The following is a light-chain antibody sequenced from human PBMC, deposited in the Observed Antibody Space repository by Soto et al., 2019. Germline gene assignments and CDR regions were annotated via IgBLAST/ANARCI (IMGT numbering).Light chain of an antibody. CDR2: RNQ. Sequence: QSVLTQPPSASGTPGQTVTVSCSGSNSNIGSTYVHWYQRLPGMAPKVLIHRNQQRPSGVPDRFSGSKSGTSASLAISGLRSEDEADYYCCSYTSSSPYVFGTGTKLTVL. V-gene: IGLV1-47*01. J-gene: IGLJ1*01. CDR3: CSYTSSSPYV. CDR1: NSNIGSTY.